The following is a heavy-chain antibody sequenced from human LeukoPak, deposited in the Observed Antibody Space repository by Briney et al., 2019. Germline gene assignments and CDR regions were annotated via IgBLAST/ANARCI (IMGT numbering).Heavy chain of an antibody. V-gene: IGHV3-7*03. J-gene: IGHJ4*02. CDR1: GFTFRSYW. CDR3: ARDHNYGSDY. Sequence: PGGSLRLSCAASGFTFRSYWMSWVRQAPGKGLEWVANKKEDGSEKYYVDSVKSRFTISRDSAKNSLYLQMNSLRVEDTAVYYCARDHNYGSDYWGQGTLVTVSS. D-gene: IGHD5-18*01. CDR2: KKEDGSEK.